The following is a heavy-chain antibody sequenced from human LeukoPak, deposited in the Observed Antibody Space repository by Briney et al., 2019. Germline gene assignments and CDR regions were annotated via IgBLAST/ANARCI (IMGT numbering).Heavy chain of an antibody. CDR1: GFSISSSA. V-gene: IGHV3-9*01. CDR2: ISWNSGSI. D-gene: IGHD6-13*01. Sequence: GGSLRLSCAVSGFSISSSAMNWVRQAPGKGLEWVSGISWNSGSIGYADSVKGRFTISRDNAKNSLYLQMNSLRAEDTALYYCVKDLGTRLIAAAGDYGMDVWGQGTTVTVSS. J-gene: IGHJ6*02. CDR3: VKDLGTRLIAAAGDYGMDV.